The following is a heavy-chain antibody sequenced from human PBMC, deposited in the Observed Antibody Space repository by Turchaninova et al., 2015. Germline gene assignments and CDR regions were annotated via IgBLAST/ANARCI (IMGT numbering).Heavy chain of an antibody. CDR3: AKTIEPYDAFDI. CDR1: VFTLKNIA. D-gene: IGHD3-3*01. Sequence: EVHLLDSGGVLLPPGGCVRFSWQASVFTLKNIAKGGRRRAPGKGLEWGSVIRGKGESIYYADSVGGRFTISRDNSKNTLYLHMNSRRAEDTAVYYCAKTIEPYDAFDIWGQGTMVTVSS. J-gene: IGHJ3*02. CDR2: IRGKGESI. V-gene: IGHV3-23*01.